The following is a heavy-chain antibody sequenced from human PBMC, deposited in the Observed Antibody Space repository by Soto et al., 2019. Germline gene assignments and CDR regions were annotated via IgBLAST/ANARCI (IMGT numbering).Heavy chain of an antibody. CDR2: LSTYREDG. CDR3: ARISLGAATTDAFDI. CDR1: GYTFTKFG. J-gene: IGHJ3*02. D-gene: IGHD1-7*01. V-gene: IGHV1-18*01. Sequence: QVQLVQSGAEVKKPGASVKVSCKASGYTFTKFGISWVRQAPGQGLEWLGWLSTYREDGNYAQRVQDRVSMTTDPSSSTAYMELRTLISDDTAVYSCARISLGAATTDAFDIWGQGAMVTVS.